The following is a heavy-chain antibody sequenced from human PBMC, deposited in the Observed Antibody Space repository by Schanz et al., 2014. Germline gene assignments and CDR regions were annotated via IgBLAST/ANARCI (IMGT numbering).Heavy chain of an antibody. Sequence: QVQLQQWGAGLLKPSETLSLTCGVFGGSFSGYYWSWIRQPPGKGLEWIGFISYSGSTYYNPSLKSRVTISVDTSKNQFSLNLSSATAADTAVYYCARDSLRGATGGYGMDVWGQGTTVTVSS. D-gene: IGHD2-8*02. CDR2: ISYSGST. CDR3: ARDSLRGATGGYGMDV. CDR1: GGSFSGYY. V-gene: IGHV4-34*11. J-gene: IGHJ6*02.